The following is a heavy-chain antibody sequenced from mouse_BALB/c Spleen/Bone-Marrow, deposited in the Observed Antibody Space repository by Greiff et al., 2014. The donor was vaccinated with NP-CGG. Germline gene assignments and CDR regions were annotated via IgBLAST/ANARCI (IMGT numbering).Heavy chain of an antibody. CDR3: ARFPMDY. Sequence: VHVKQSGGGLVQPGGSLRLSCTTSGFTFTDSYMSWVRQPPGKALEWLGFIRNKAYDYTTEYSASVKGRFTISRDSSQSILYLQMNTLRPEDSATYYCARFPMDYWGQGTSVTVSS. V-gene: IGHV7-3*02. CDR2: IRNKAYDYTT. CDR1: GFTFTDSY. J-gene: IGHJ4*01.